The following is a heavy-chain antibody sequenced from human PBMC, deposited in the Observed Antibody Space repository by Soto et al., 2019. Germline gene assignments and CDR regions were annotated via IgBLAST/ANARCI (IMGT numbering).Heavy chain of an antibody. V-gene: IGHV4-39*01. CDR1: GGSISSSSYY. CDR2: IYYSGST. J-gene: IGHJ4*02. D-gene: IGHD3-16*02. Sequence: PSETLSLTCTVSGGSISSSSYYWGWIRQPPGKGLEWIGSIYYSGSTYYNPSLKSRVTISVDTSKNQFSLKLSSVTAADTAVYYCARLFTFGGVIVYFDYWGQGTLVTVSS. CDR3: ARLFTFGGVIVYFDY.